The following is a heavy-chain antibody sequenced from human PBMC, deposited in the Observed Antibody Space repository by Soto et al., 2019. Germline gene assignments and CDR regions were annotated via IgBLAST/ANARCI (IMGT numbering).Heavy chain of an antibody. J-gene: IGHJ4*02. Sequence: SETLSLTCTVSGGSISSSSYYWGWIRQPPGKGLEWIGSIYYSGSTYYNPSLKSRVTISVDTSKNQFSLKLSSVTAADTAVYYCARHEYVYGDYRDDYWGQGTLVTVSS. CDR3: ARHEYVYGDYRDDY. V-gene: IGHV4-39*01. CDR2: IYYSGST. CDR1: GGSISSSSYY. D-gene: IGHD4-17*01.